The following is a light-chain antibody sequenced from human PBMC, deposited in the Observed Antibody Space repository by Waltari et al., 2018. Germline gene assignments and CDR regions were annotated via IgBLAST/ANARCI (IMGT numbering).Light chain of an antibody. V-gene: IGLV2-23*02. CDR2: EVS. J-gene: IGLJ2*01. Sequence: QSALTQPASVSGSPAQSITISCTGTSSDAGSYNLVSWYQQHPGKAPKLMIYEVSKRPSGVSNRFSGSKSGNTASLTISGLQAEDEADYYCCSYAGSSTFVFGGGTKLTVL. CDR3: CSYAGSSTFV. CDR1: SSDAGSYNL.